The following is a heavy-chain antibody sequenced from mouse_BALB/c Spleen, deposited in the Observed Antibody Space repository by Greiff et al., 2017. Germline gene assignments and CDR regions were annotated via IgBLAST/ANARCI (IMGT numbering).Heavy chain of an antibody. J-gene: IGHJ3*01. CDR2: IYPYNGGT. V-gene: IGHV1S29*02. CDR3: ARSRGNPWFAY. CDR1: GYTFTDYN. D-gene: IGHD2-1*01. Sequence: EVMLVESGPELVKPGASVKISCKASGYTFTDYNMHWVKQSHGKSLEWIGYIYPYNGGTGYNQKFKSKATLTVDNSSSTAYMELRSLTSEDSAVYYCARSRGNPWFAYWGQGTLVTVSA.